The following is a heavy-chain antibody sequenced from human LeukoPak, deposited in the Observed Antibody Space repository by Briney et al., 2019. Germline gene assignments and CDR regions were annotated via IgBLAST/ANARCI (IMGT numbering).Heavy chain of an antibody. J-gene: IGHJ5*02. V-gene: IGHV4-34*01. CDR1: GRSFSGYY. CDR2: IDHSGST. CDR3: ARVSIIIKDRGFDP. D-gene: IGHD3-10*01. Sequence: SETLSLTCAVYGRSFSGYYWSWIRQTPGKGLEWIGEIDHSGSTTYNPSLKSRVTISVDTSKNQFSLKLSSVTAADTALYYCARVSIIIKDRGFDPWGQGTLVTVSS.